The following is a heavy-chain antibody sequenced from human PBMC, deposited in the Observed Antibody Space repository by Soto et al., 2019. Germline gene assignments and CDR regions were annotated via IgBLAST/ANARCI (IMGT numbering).Heavy chain of an antibody. V-gene: IGHV3-30-3*01. CDR3: ARAGCSGGSCYSSKGMDV. D-gene: IGHD2-15*01. CDR2: ISYDGSNK. CDR1: GFTFSSYA. J-gene: IGHJ6*02. Sequence: QVQLVESGGGVVQPGRSLRLSCAASGFTFSSYAMHWVRQAPGKGLEWVAVISYDGSNKYYADSVKGRFTISRDNSKNTLYLQMNSLRAEDTAVYYCARAGCSGGSCYSSKGMDVWGQGTTVTVSS.